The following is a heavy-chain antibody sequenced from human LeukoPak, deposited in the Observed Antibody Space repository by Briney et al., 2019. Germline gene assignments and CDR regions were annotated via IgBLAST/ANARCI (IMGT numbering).Heavy chain of an antibody. J-gene: IGHJ4*02. CDR3: ARLGYCSGGSCHTDY. CDR2: IYYRGST. V-gene: IGHV4-59*01. CDR1: GGSINNYY. D-gene: IGHD2-15*01. Sequence: SETLSLTCTVSGGSINNYYWTWIRQPPGKGLEWIGYIYYRGSTTYNPSLKSRVTISVDTSKNQFSLKLSSVTAADTAVYYCARLGYCSGGSCHTDYWGQGALVTVSS.